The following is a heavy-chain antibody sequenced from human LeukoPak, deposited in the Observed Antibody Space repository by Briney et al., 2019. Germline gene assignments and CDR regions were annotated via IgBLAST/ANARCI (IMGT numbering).Heavy chain of an antibody. CDR2: IYYSGST. CDR1: GGSISSYY. CDR3: ARQVMSAAAGPDHDAFDI. V-gene: IGHV4-59*08. Sequence: SETLSLTCTVSGGSISSYYWSWIRQPPGKGLEWIGYIYYSGSTNYNPSLKSRVTISVDTSKNQFSLKLSSVTAADTAVYYCARQVMSAAAGPDHDAFDIWGQGTMVTVSS. D-gene: IGHD6-13*01. J-gene: IGHJ3*02.